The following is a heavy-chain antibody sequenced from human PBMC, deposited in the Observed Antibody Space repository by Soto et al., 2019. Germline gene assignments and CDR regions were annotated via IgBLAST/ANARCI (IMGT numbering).Heavy chain of an antibody. J-gene: IGHJ5*02. CDR1: GYTFTSYG. CDR2: ISAYNGNT. V-gene: IGHV1-18*01. D-gene: IGHD2-21*02. CDR3: ARDPVACGGACPVPSGFGP. Sequence: QVQLVQSGAEVKKPGASVKVSCKASGYTFTSYGISWVRQAPGQGLEWMGWISAYNGNTNYAQKLQGRVTMTTDTATSQVYKELRSLRADDRTVYYCARDPVACGGACPVPSGFGPLGQGSLVTVSS.